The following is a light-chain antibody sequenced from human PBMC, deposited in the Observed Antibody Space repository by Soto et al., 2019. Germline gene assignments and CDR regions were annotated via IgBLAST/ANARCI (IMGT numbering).Light chain of an antibody. CDR2: EVS. J-gene: IGLJ2*01. V-gene: IGLV2-8*01. Sequence: QSALTQPPSASGSPGQSVTISCTGTSSDVGGYNYVSWYQQHPGKAPKLMIYEVSERPSGVPDRFSGSNSGTTASLTVSGLQAEDEADYYCSSYADSNNLVFGGATKLTVL. CDR1: SSDVGGYNY. CDR3: SSYADSNNLV.